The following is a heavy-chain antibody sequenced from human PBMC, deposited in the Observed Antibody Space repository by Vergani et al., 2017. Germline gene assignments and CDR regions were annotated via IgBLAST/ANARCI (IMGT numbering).Heavy chain of an antibody. CDR3: ATPQTVTTGGIAV. Sequence: EVQLVQSGAEVKKPGATMKISCKASGYTFTDHYMHWVKQAPGKGLEWMGLVDPEDGETIYAEKFKGRVTIAADTSTDTAHLELSSLRSEDTAVYYCATPQTVTTGGIAVWVQAATVIHSS. D-gene: IGHD4-17*01. CDR1: GYTFTDHY. J-gene: IGHJ6*02. CDR2: VDPEDGET. V-gene: IGHV1-69-2*01.